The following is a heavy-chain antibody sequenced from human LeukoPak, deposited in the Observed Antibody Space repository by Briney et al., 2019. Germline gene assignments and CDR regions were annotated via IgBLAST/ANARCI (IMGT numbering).Heavy chain of an antibody. CDR3: AKDVILRGSYPTAANY. CDR2: ISGSGDIT. V-gene: IGHV3-23*01. J-gene: IGHJ4*02. D-gene: IGHD1-26*01. Sequence: GGSLRLSCAASGFTFSSYAMSWVRQAPRKGLEWVSAISGSGDITYYADSVKGRFTISRDNSMNTLYQQMNSLRAEDAAIYYCAKDVILRGSYPTAANYWGQGTLVTVSS. CDR1: GFTFSSYA.